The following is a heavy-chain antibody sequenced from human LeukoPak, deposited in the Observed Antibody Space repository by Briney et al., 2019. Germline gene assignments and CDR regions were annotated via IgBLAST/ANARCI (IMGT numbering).Heavy chain of an antibody. CDR3: ARLGFGDILTGYYRGGRAFDI. Sequence: SQTLSLTCTVSGGSISSGGYYWSWIRQPPGKGLEWIGYIYYSGSTNYNPSLKSRVTISVDTSKNQFSLKLSSVTAADTAVYYCARLGFGDILTGYYRGGRAFDIWGQGTMVTVSS. CDR2: IYYSGST. V-gene: IGHV4-61*08. J-gene: IGHJ3*02. CDR1: GGSISSGGYY. D-gene: IGHD3-9*01.